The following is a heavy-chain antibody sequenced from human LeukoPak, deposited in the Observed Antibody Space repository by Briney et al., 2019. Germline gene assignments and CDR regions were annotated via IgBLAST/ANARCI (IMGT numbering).Heavy chain of an antibody. J-gene: IGHJ2*01. CDR1: GGSISSGDYY. CDR3: ARSPDFYWYFDL. Sequence: SETLSLTCTVSGGSISSGDYYWSWIRQPPGKGLEWIGYIYYSGSTYYNPSLKSRVTISVDTFKNQFSLKLSSVTAADTAVYYCARSPDFYWYFDLWGRGTLVTVSS. V-gene: IGHV4-30-4*01. CDR2: IYYSGST. D-gene: IGHD3-3*01.